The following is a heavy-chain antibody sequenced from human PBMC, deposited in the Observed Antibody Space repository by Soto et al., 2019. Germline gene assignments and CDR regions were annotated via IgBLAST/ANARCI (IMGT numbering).Heavy chain of an antibody. J-gene: IGHJ4*02. CDR3: ARSEVTTRYNYFDY. CDR1: GFTFSSYG. V-gene: IGHV3-33*01. CDR2: IWYDGSNK. D-gene: IGHD4-17*01. Sequence: QVQLVESGGGVVQPGRSLRLSCAASGFTFSSYGMHWVRQAPGKGLEWVAVIWYDGSNKYYADSVKGRFTISRDNSKNTLYLQMTSLRAEDTAVYYCARSEVTTRYNYFDYLGQGTLVTVSS.